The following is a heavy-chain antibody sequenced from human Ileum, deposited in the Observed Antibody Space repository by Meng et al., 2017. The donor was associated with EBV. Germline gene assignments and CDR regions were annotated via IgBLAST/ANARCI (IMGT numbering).Heavy chain of an antibody. CDR3: VRTLERGDY. CDR2: MNPKTGTA. V-gene: IGHV1-8*01. J-gene: IGHJ4*02. Sequence: QVPLVKSGDEVKKPGASVKVSCKASGYTFTNYDISWVRQATGQGLEWMGWMNPKTGTAHYAQKFQGRVSMTRDTSITTAYMELSSLTSEDTAVYYCVRTLERGDYWGQGTLVTVSS. CDR1: GYTFTNYD. D-gene: IGHD5-24*01.